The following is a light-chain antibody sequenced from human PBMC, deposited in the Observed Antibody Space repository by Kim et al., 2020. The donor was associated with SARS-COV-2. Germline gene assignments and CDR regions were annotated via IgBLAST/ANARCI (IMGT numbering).Light chain of an antibody. V-gene: IGKV6-21*01. CDR2: YAS. CDR3: HQSGSLPHT. CDR1: YSIGSS. Sequence: LTPKEKVTITCRASYSIGSSLHWYQQKPGQSPKLLIKYASQSFSGVPSRFSGSGSGTDFTLTINSLEAGDAATYYCHQSGSLPHTFGQGTKLEI. J-gene: IGKJ2*01.